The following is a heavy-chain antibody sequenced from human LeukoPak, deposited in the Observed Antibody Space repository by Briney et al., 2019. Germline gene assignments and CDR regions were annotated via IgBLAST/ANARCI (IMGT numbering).Heavy chain of an antibody. CDR3: ARVSDISVAAYFDY. CDR1: GFTFDDYG. CDR2: INWNGGST. J-gene: IGHJ4*02. V-gene: IGHV3-20*04. D-gene: IGHD6-19*01. Sequence: GGSLRLPCAASGFTFDDYGLSWVRQAPGKGLEWVSGINWNGGSTGYADSVKGRFTISRDNAKNSLYLQMNSLRAEDTALYYCARVSDISVAAYFDYWGQGTLVTVSS.